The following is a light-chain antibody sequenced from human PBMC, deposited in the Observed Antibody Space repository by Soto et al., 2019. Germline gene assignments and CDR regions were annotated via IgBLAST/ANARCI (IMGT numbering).Light chain of an antibody. Sequence: EIVLTQSPGTLSLSPGERATLSCRASQSVSDMYLAWYQQKPGQAPRLLIHASNRTTGIPYRFSGSGSGTYLTITISRVEDEDFGVYYWQHDGTAALFGRGTKVEIK. CDR2: AS. CDR3: QHDGTAAL. J-gene: IGKJ3*01. CDR1: QSVSDMY. V-gene: IGKV3-20*01.